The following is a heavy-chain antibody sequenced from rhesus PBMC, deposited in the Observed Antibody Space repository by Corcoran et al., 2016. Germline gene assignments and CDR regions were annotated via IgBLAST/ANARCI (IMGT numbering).Heavy chain of an antibody. Sequence: EVQLVQSGAEVKRPGESLKISCKTSGYSFTSYWISWVRQMPGKGLEWRGTIDPSASDTRYSPSFQGQVTISADKSISTTYLQWSSLKASDSATYYCAKGDSSGWYFDYWGQGVLVTVSS. V-gene: IGHV5-2*01. D-gene: IGHD6-31*01. CDR1: GYSFTSYW. J-gene: IGHJ4*01. CDR2: IDPSASDT. CDR3: AKGDSSGWYFDY.